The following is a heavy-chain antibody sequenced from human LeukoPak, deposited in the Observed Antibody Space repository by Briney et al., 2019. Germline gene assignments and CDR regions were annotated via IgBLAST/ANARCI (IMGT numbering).Heavy chain of an antibody. V-gene: IGHV1-2*06. D-gene: IGHD3-10*01. J-gene: IGHJ4*02. Sequence: ASVKVSCKASGFTFTGYYMHWVLQAPGQGLEWMGRINPNSGGTNYAQKFQGRVTMTRDTSISTAYMELSRLRSDDTALYYCARDQGGSYSVDYWGQGTLVTVSS. CDR1: GFTFTGYY. CDR2: INPNSGGT. CDR3: ARDQGGSYSVDY.